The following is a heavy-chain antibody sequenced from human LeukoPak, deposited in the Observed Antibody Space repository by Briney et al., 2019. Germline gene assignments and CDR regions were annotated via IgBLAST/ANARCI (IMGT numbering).Heavy chain of an antibody. Sequence: SETLSLTCTVSGDSVSNGNYYWSWLRQPPGKALEWIGYIYYTGKTYYNPPLEGRVTILVDTSRNHFSVKLSSVTAADTAVYYCARSQNYYGSGDYWSQGTLVTVSS. J-gene: IGHJ4*02. V-gene: IGHV4-61*03. CDR1: GDSVSNGNYY. CDR3: ARSQNYYGSGDY. CDR2: IYYTGKT. D-gene: IGHD3-10*01.